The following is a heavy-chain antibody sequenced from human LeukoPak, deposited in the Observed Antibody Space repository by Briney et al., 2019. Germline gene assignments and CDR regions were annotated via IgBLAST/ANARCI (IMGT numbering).Heavy chain of an antibody. J-gene: IGHJ4*02. CDR1: GFTFSIYG. CDR2: MANDAKTT. D-gene: IGHD3-22*01. Sequence: GGSLRLSCAASGFTFSIYGMHWVRQAPGKGLEWVAVMANDAKTTYYADSVKGRFTISRDNSKNTLYLQMNSLRAEDTAVYYCATPSDSSGYWTDYWGQGTLVTVSS. CDR3: ATPSDSSGYWTDY. V-gene: IGHV3-30*03.